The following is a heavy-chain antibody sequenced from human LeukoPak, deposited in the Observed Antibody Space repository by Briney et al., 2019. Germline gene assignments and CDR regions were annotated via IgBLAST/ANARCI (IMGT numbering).Heavy chain of an antibody. CDR1: GAPFSGYY. Sequence: PSETLSLTCTVSGAPFSGYYWGWIRQAAGTGPEWIGRIYTNGRPDYNPSLRSRVTISVDTSKNQFSLKLSSMTAADTAVHYCAREAREYEGSGYQYGNWGQGTLVTVSS. CDR2: IYTNGRP. J-gene: IGHJ4*02. CDR3: AREAREYEGSGYQYGN. V-gene: IGHV4-4*07. D-gene: IGHD3-22*01.